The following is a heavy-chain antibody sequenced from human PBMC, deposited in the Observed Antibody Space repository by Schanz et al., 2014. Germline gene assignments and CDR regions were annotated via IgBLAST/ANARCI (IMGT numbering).Heavy chain of an antibody. CDR2: ISGSGGST. Sequence: EVQLLESGGGLVQPGGSLRLSCAASGFNFNNFAMTWVCQAPGKGLEWVIVISGSGGSTYYADSVRGRFTMSRDNSKNTVHLQMSSLRAEDTAVYYCAKGRFGELSAFDIWGQGTMVTVSS. CDR3: AKGRFGELSAFDI. D-gene: IGHD3-10*01. J-gene: IGHJ3*02. V-gene: IGHV3-23*01. CDR1: GFNFNNFA.